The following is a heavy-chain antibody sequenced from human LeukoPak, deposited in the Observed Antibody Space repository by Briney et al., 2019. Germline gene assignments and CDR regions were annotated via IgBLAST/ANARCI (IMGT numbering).Heavy chain of an antibody. CDR3: ATFSVVVVAEWFDP. CDR2: IYYSGST. V-gene: IGHV4-39*07. J-gene: IGHJ5*02. Sequence: PSETLSLTCTVSGGSISSSSYYWGWIRQPPGKGLEWIGSIYYSGSTYYNPSLKSRVTISVDTSKNQFSLKLSSVTAADTAVYYCATFSVVVVAEWFDPWGQGTLVTVSS. D-gene: IGHD2-15*01. CDR1: GGSISSSSYY.